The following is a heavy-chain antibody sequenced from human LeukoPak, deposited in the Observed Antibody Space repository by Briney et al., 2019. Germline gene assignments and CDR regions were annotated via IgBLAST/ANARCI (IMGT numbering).Heavy chain of an antibody. CDR1: GGSISTYY. CDR3: ARSDLYGDYPPGNY. Sequence: SETLSLACTVSGGSISTYYWNWIRQPPGKGLEWIGYIYYSGRTNYNPSLKSRVSISIDTSKNQFSLKLSSVTAADTAFYYCARSDLYGDYPPGNYWGQGTLVAVSS. D-gene: IGHD4-17*01. V-gene: IGHV4-59*01. CDR2: IYYSGRT. J-gene: IGHJ4*02.